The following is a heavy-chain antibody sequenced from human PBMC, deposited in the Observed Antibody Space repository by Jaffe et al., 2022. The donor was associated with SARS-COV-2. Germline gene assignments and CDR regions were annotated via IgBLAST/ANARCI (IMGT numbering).Heavy chain of an antibody. CDR3: ARVPPPQYYYDSSGYYDLGRYFDL. CDR2: ISYSGST. V-gene: IGHV4-59*01. D-gene: IGHD3-22*01. J-gene: IGHJ2*01. Sequence: QVQLQESGPGLVKPSETLSLTCTVSGGSISSYYWSWIRQPPGKGLECIGYISYSGSTNYNPSLKSRVTISVDTSKNQFSLKLSSVTAADTAVYYCARVPPPQYYYDSSGYYDLGRYFDLWGRGTLVTVSS. CDR1: GGSISSYY.